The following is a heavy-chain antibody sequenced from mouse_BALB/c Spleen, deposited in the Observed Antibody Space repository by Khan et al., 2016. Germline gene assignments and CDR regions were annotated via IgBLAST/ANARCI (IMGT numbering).Heavy chain of an antibody. Sequence: EVQLQESGPGLVKPSQTVSLTCTVTGISITTGNYRWSWIRQFPGNQLEWIGYIYYSGTITYNPSLTRRTTITRDPSTNHFFLEMNYLTAEDTSTYYCARDDCNFYYAVDNWGQGTTVTVSS. CDR2: IYYSGTI. D-gene: IGHD2-1*01. J-gene: IGHJ4*01. V-gene: IGHV3-5*02. CDR1: GISITTGNYR. CDR3: ARDDCNFYYAVDN.